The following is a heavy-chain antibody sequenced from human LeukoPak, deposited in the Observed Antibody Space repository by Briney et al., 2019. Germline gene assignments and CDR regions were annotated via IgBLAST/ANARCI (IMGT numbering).Heavy chain of an antibody. CDR2: IFHSGSS. CDR3: ARTGEYSGSGPSWAFDI. Sequence: SETLSLTCAVSGDSISSGDYSWSWIRQPSGKGLEWIGYIFHSGSSYYNPSLKSRVTISVDKSKNQFSLRLTSVTTSDTAVYYCARTGEYSGSGPSWAFDIWGQGTMVTVSS. CDR1: GDSISSGDYS. V-gene: IGHV4-30-2*02. D-gene: IGHD3-10*01. J-gene: IGHJ3*02.